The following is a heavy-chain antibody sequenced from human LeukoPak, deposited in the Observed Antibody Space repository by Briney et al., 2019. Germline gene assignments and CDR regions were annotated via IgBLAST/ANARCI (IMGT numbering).Heavy chain of an antibody. CDR1: GDSINSSSFS. Sequence: PSETLSLTCSVSGDSINSSSFSWVWIRQPPGKGLEWIGSIYYSGSTYYNPSLKSRVTISVDTSKNQFSLKLSSVTAADTAVYYCARHEPGGDRFWSGYCCWFDPWGQGTLVTVSS. D-gene: IGHD3-3*01. J-gene: IGHJ5*02. CDR3: ARHEPGGDRFWSGYCCWFDP. V-gene: IGHV4-39*01. CDR2: IYYSGST.